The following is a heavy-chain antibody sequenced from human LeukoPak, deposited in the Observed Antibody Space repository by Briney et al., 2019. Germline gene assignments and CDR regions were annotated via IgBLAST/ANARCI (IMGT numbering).Heavy chain of an antibody. D-gene: IGHD4-17*01. CDR2: IDPSDSYT. Sequence: GESLKISCMGSGYSFTSYWISWVRQMPGKGLEWMGRIDPSDSYTNYSPSFQGHVTISADKSISTAYLQWSSLKASDTAMYYCARLEKTVTYDLHYRGQGTLVTVSS. V-gene: IGHV5-10-1*01. J-gene: IGHJ4*02. CDR1: GYSFTSYW. CDR3: ARLEKTVTYDLHY.